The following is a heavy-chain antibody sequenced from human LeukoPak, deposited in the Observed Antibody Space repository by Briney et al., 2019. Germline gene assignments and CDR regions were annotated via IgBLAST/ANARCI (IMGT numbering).Heavy chain of an antibody. CDR1: GYIFTHYW. D-gene: IGHD3-10*01. CDR2: IYPADSDT. Sequence: GESLKISCQVSGYIFTHYWIGWVRQMPGNGLESMGIIYPADSDTTYSPSFQGQVTISVDKSISTVYLQWSSLKASDTAMCYCARQSRDGSKTRGYYFDYWGQGTLVTVSS. V-gene: IGHV5-51*01. J-gene: IGHJ4*02. CDR3: ARQSRDGSKTRGYYFDY.